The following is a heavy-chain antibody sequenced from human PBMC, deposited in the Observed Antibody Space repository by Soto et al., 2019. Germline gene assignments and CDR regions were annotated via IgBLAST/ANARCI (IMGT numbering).Heavy chain of an antibody. D-gene: IGHD4-17*01. CDR1: GGSISSYY. J-gene: IGHJ4*02. V-gene: IGHV4-59*01. CDR3: ARDTRYGVLDY. CDR2: IYYSGDT. Sequence: KPSETLSLTCTVSGGSISSYYWNWIRQPPGKGLEWIGYIYYSGDTNYNPSLKSRVTISVDTSKNQFSLSLSSLTAADTAVYYCARDTRYGVLDYWGQGTLVTVSS.